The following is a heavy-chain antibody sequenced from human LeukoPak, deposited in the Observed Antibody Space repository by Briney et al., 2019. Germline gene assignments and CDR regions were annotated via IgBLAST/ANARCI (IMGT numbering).Heavy chain of an antibody. V-gene: IGHV3-30*02. CDR2: IRYDGSNK. D-gene: IGHD3-10*01. Sequence: PGGSLRLSCAASGFTFSSYGMHWVRQAPGKGLEWVAFIRYDGSNKYYADSVKGRFTISRVNSKNTLYLQMNSLRAEDTAVYYCAKGGLRVYGSGSYFDYWGQGTLVTVSS. J-gene: IGHJ4*02. CDR1: GFTFSSYG. CDR3: AKGGLRVYGSGSYFDY.